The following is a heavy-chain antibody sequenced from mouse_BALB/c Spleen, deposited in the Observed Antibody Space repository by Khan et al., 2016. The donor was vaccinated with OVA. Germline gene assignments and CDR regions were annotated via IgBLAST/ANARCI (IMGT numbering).Heavy chain of an antibody. V-gene: IGHV3-2*02. Sequence: EVQLQESGPGLVKPSQSLYLTCTVTGYSITSGYAWNWIRQFPGNKLEWMGYISYSGGTSYNPSLKRRITITRDKSKNQFFLQLNYVTTEDTATVCCARGNYSGYYCDYWGQGTTLTVSS. CDR2: ISYSGGT. J-gene: IGHJ2*01. D-gene: IGHD1-1*01. CDR1: GYSITSGYA. CDR3: ARGNYSGYYCDY.